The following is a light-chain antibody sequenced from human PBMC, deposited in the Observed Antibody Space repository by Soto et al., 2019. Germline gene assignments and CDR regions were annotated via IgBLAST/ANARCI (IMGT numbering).Light chain of an antibody. Sequence: SYELTQPPSVSVAPGQTARITCGGNNIETKNVHWYQQKPGQAPVVVVYDDSDRPSGIPERFTGSNSGNTATLTISSAEAGDEADDSCQVWDSTTDHSVVFGGGTKLTVL. V-gene: IGLV3-21*02. J-gene: IGLJ2*01. CDR2: DDS. CDR1: NIETKN. CDR3: QVWDSTTDHSVV.